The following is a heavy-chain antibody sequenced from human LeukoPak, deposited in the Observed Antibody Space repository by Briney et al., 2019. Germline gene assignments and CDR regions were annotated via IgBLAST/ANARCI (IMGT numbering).Heavy chain of an antibody. V-gene: IGHV3-23*01. D-gene: IGHD5-12*01. CDR1: GFTFSSNA. CDR3: AKDLRYVSGFWYFDY. J-gene: IGHJ4*02. CDR2: SSGCGGNT. Sequence: GGSLTLSCTASGFTFSSNAMSWVRNAPGKGLEWVSASSGCGGNTYYAASVKGRFTISRDTSKNTLYLQMNSLRAEDTAVYYCAKDLRYVSGFWYFDYWGQGTLVTVSS.